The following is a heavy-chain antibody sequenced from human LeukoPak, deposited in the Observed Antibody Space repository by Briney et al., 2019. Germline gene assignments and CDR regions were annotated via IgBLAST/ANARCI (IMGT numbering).Heavy chain of an antibody. V-gene: IGHV4-39*01. CDR3: ARTYSSGWYGGNWFDP. Sequence: SETLSLTCTVSGGSISSSSYYWGWIRQPPGKGLEWIGSIYYSGSTYYNPPLKSRVTISVDTSKNQFSLKLSSVTAADTAVYYCARTYSSGWYGGNWFDPWGQGTLVTVSS. J-gene: IGHJ5*02. D-gene: IGHD6-19*01. CDR2: IYYSGST. CDR1: GGSISSSSYY.